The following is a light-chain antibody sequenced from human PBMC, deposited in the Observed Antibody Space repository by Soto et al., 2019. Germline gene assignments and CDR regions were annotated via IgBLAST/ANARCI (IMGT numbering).Light chain of an antibody. CDR3: HQYGSLYT. V-gene: IGKV3-20*01. J-gene: IGKJ2*01. Sequence: EIVLTQSPGTLSLSPGERATLSCRASQSVSSSYLAWYQQKPGQAPRLLIYGASSRATGIPDRFSGSGSGTDFTLTISRLEPEDFAVYYCHQYGSLYTFGQWTKLEIK. CDR2: GAS. CDR1: QSVSSSY.